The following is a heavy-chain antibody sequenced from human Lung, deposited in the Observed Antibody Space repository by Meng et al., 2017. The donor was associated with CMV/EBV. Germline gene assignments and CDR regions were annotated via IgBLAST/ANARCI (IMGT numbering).Heavy chain of an antibody. CDR3: AGDILEHNAFDM. V-gene: IGHV4-61*01. CDR1: GGSVSSGSYY. Sequence: SXTLSLXCTVSGGSVSSGSYYWGWLRQPPGKGLEWIGYISYIGSTNYNPSLKSRVSISVETSKNQFSLKLSSVTAADTAIFYYAGDILEHNAFDMWGQGTMVTVSS. CDR2: ISYIGST. D-gene: IGHD1/OR15-1a*01. J-gene: IGHJ3*02.